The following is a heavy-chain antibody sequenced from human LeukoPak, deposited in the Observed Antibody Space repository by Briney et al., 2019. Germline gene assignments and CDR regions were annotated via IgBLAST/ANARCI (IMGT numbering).Heavy chain of an antibody. J-gene: IGHJ4*02. D-gene: IGHD4-17*01. CDR1: GFTFSSYD. CDR3: VRSPLGDYFDY. V-gene: IGHV3-13*01. Sequence: GGSLRLSCAASGFTFSSYDMHWVRQASVKGLEWVSAIGSAGDTFYPGSVKGRFTISRENAKNSLYLQMNSLRAGDTAVYYCVRSPLGDYFDYWGQGTLVTASP. CDR2: IGSAGDT.